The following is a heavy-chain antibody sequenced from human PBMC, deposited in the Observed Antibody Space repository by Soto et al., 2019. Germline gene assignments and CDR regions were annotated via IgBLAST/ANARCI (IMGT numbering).Heavy chain of an antibody. CDR3: ARGLGYCSSTSCYVYWFDP. CDR2: IYYSGST. CDR1: GGSISSSSYY. D-gene: IGHD2-2*01. Sequence: SETLSLTCTVSGGSISSSSYYWGWIRQPPGKGLEWIGSIYYSGSTYYNPSLKSRVTISVDTSKNQFSRKLSSVTAADTAVYYCARGLGYCSSTSCYVYWFDPWGQGTLVTVSS. V-gene: IGHV4-39*01. J-gene: IGHJ5*02.